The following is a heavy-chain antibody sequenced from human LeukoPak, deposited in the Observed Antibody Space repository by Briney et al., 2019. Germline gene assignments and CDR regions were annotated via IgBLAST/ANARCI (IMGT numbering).Heavy chain of an antibody. Sequence: GGSLRLSCAASGFTFSSYWMSWVRQAPGKGLEWVANIKQDGSEKYYVDSVKGRFTISRDNAKNSLYLQMNSLGAEDTAVYYCARSPLSFGELSFDYWGQGTLVTVSS. CDR2: IKQDGSEK. CDR1: GFTFSSYW. J-gene: IGHJ4*02. CDR3: ARSPLSFGELSFDY. D-gene: IGHD3-10*01. V-gene: IGHV3-7*03.